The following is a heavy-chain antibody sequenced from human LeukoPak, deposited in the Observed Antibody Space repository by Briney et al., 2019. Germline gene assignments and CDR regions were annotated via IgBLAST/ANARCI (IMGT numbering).Heavy chain of an antibody. V-gene: IGHV4-39*01. CDR1: GGSIRSNSYY. Sequence: KPSETLSLTCTVSGGSIRSNSYYWGWIRQPPGKGLEWIGSIYFSGNTYYNPSLKSRVTISVDTSKNQFSLKLSSVTAADTAVYYCATGSSRYYYYMDVWGKGTTVTVSS. CDR2: IYFSGNT. J-gene: IGHJ6*03. D-gene: IGHD3-10*01. CDR3: ATGSSRYYYYMDV.